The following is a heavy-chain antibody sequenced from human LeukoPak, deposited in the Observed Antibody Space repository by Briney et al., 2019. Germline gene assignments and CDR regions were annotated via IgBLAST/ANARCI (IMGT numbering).Heavy chain of an antibody. CDR2: IVVGSGNT. CDR3: AREARGEWLSYYYGMDV. CDR1: GFTFTSSA. D-gene: IGHD3-3*01. Sequence: SVKVSCKASGFTFTSSAVQWVRQARGQRLEWIGWIVVGSGNTNYAQKFQERVTITRDMSTSTAYMELSRLRSDDTAVYYCAREARGEWLSYYYGMDVWGQGTTVTVSS. V-gene: IGHV1-58*01. J-gene: IGHJ6*02.